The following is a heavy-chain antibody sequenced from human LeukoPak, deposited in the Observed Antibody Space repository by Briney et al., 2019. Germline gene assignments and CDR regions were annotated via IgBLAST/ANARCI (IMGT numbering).Heavy chain of an antibody. Sequence: GRCLRLSCAASGFTLSSYSMNWVRQAPGKGLEWVSSISSSSSYIYHADSVKGRFTIYRDNAKNSLYLQMNSLRAEDTAVYYCARDSCDFWSGQNWFDSWGQGTLVTVSS. CDR2: ISSSSSYI. J-gene: IGHJ5*01. D-gene: IGHD3-3*01. CDR3: ARDSCDFWSGQNWFDS. CDR1: GFTLSSYS. V-gene: IGHV3-21*01.